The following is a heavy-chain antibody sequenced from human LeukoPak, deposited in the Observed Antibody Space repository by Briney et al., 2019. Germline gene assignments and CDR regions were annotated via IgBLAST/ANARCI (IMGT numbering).Heavy chain of an antibody. Sequence: PGGSLRLSCAASGFTFSSYAMSWVRQAPGKGLEWVSGISRSGGSTYYADSVKGRFTISRDNSKNTLYLQMNSLRAEDTAVYYCAKVKGYDSSGYYSFFDDWGQGTPVTVSS. V-gene: IGHV3-23*01. CDR1: GFTFSSYA. CDR3: AKVKGYDSSGYYSFFDD. CDR2: ISRSGGST. J-gene: IGHJ4*02. D-gene: IGHD3-22*01.